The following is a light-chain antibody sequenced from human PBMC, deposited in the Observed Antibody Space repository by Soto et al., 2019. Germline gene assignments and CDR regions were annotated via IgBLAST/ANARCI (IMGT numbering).Light chain of an antibody. CDR1: SSDVGAYNY. CDR2: EVS. Sequence: QSALTHPASVSGSPGQSITISCTGTSSDVGAYNYVSWYQQYPGKAPKLMIYEVSNRPSGVSNRFSGSKSGNTASLTISGLQAEDEADYYCSSYTSSSTLVFGGGTKLTVL. V-gene: IGLV2-14*01. CDR3: SSYTSSSTLV. J-gene: IGLJ3*02.